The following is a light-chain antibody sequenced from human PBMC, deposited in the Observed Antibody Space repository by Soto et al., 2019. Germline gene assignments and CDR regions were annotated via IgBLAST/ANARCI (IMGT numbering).Light chain of an antibody. Sequence: DIQMTQSPSTLSASVGDRVTITCRASQSISGWLAWYQQKPGKAPKLLTYKASSLESGVPSRFAGSGSGTEFTLTISRLQPDDFATYYCQQYNSYSRTFGQGTKVEIK. CDR2: KAS. CDR3: QQYNSYSRT. CDR1: QSISGW. J-gene: IGKJ1*01. V-gene: IGKV1-5*03.